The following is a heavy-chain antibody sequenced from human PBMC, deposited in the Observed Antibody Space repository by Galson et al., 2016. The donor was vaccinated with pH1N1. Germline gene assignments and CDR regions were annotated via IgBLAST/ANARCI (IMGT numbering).Heavy chain of an antibody. CDR1: RDTFINYA. J-gene: IGHJ4*02. V-gene: IGHV1-69*10. Sequence: SVKVSCKASRDTFINYAFSWVRQAPGKGLEWMGGIIPILGAPNYAQNFQGRVTISTDKSTTTAYMELTGLTSGDTAIHYCARMSSGYNTIDSWGQGTLITVSS. CDR3: ARMSSGYNTIDS. D-gene: IGHD6-25*01. CDR2: IIPILGAP.